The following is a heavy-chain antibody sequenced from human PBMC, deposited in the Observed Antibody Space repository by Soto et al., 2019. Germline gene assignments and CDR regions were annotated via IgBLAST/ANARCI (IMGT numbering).Heavy chain of an antibody. CDR2: IIPIFGTA. V-gene: IGHV1-69*13. Sequence: ASVKVSCKASGGTFSSYAISWVRQAPGQGLEWMGGIIPIFGTANYAQKFQGRVTITADESTSTAYMELSSLRSEDTAVYYCARARRLGYYYYYGMDVWGQGTTVTVS. CDR3: ARARRLGYYYYYGMDV. D-gene: IGHD3-16*01. CDR1: GGTFSSYA. J-gene: IGHJ6*02.